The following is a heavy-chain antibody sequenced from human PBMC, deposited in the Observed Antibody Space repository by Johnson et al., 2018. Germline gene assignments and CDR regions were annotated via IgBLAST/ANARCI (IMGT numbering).Heavy chain of an antibody. V-gene: IGHV3-43D*03. CDR2: ISWDGGST. D-gene: IGHD4-11*01. CDR3: ARDKSKGRYFDP. Sequence: EVQLVESGGGVVQPGRSLRLSCAASGFTFDDYAMHWVRQAPGKGLEWVSLISWDGGSTYYADSVKGQFTISRDNSKNSLYLQMNRLRAEDTAKYYCARDKSKGRYFDPGGRGTLVTVSS. CDR1: GFTFDDYA. J-gene: IGHJ2*01.